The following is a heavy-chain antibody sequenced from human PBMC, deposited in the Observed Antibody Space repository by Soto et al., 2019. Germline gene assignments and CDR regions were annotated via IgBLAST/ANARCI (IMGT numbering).Heavy chain of an antibody. J-gene: IGHJ5*02. V-gene: IGHV4-34*01. CDR1: GGSFSGYY. CDR2: INHSGST. D-gene: IGHD3-22*01. CDR3: ARVGPWVPYYYDSSPYTFENWFDP. Sequence: SETLSLTCAVYGGSFSGYYWSWIRQPPGKGLEWIGEINHSGSTNYNPSLKSRVTISIDTSNNHVSLKLSSVTAADTAVYYCARVGPWVPYYYDSSPYTFENWFDPWGQGTLVTVSS.